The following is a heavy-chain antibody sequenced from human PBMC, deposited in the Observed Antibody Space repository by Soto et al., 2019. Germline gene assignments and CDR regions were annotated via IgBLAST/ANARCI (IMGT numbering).Heavy chain of an antibody. V-gene: IGHV3-43D*04. D-gene: IGHD5-18*01. J-gene: IGHJ4*02. CDR1: GFPFDDYA. Sequence: HPGGSLRLSCAASGFPFDDYAMHWVRQAPGKGLEWVSLITWDGSTTYYADSVKGRSTISRDNSKNSLYLQMNSLRADDTALYYCAKGGGYTYGLFDSWGQGTLVTVSS. CDR3: AKGGGYTYGLFDS. CDR2: ITWDGSTT.